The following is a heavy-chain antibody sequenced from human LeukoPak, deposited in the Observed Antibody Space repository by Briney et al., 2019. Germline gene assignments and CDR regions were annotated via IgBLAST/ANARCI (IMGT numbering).Heavy chain of an antibody. Sequence: GGSLRLSCAASGFTVSSNYMSWVRQAPGKGLEWVSVIYSGGSTYYADSVKGRFTISRDNPKNTLYLQMNSLRAEDTAVYYCPSGYFVYVWGSYRKFDYWGQGPLVTVSS. V-gene: IGHV3-66*02. CDR3: PSGYFVYVWGSYRKFDY. CDR2: IYSGGST. D-gene: IGHD3-16*02. J-gene: IGHJ4*02. CDR1: GFTVSSNY.